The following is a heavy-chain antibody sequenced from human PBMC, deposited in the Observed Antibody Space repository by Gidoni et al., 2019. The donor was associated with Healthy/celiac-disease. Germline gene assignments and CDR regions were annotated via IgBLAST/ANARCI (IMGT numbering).Heavy chain of an antibody. D-gene: IGHD1-26*01. Sequence: QLQLQESGPGLVKPSETLSLTCTVSGGSISSSSYYWGWIRQPPGKGLEWIGSIYYSGSTYYNPSLKSRVTISVDTSKNQFPLKLSSVTAADTAVYYCARLPLRGSYWGSNWGQGTLVTVSS. CDR1: GGSISSSSYY. CDR2: IYYSGST. CDR3: ARLPLRGSYWGSN. V-gene: IGHV4-39*01. J-gene: IGHJ4*02.